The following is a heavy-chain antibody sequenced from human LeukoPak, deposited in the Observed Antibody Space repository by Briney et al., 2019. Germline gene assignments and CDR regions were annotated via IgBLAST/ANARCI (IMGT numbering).Heavy chain of an antibody. D-gene: IGHD1-1*01. CDR2: IYYHENT. Sequence: SETLSLTCTVSGGSISSSTDYWGWIRQAPGKGLEWIGSIYYHENTYYNSSLKSRVTISIDTSKNQFPLKLNSVTAADTAVYFCARRAYSTAYWKHFDSWGQGTLVTVSS. CDR1: GGSISSSTDY. J-gene: IGHJ4*02. V-gene: IGHV4-39*01. CDR3: ARRAYSTAYWKHFDS.